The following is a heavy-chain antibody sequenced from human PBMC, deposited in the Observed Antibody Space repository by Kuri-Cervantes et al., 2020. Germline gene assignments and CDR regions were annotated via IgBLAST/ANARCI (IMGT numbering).Heavy chain of an antibody. CDR1: GYTFTSYD. CDR2: FDPEDGET. V-gene: IGHV1-24*01. D-gene: IGHD3-9*01. CDR3: ATGGTQSYYDILTGRGGPYYYGMDV. Sequence: ASVKVSCKASGYTFTSYDINWVRQATGQGLEWMGGFDPEDGETIYAQKFQGRVTMTEDTSTDTAYMELSSLRSEDTAVYYCATGGTQSYYDILTGRGGPYYYGMDVWGQGTTVTVSS. J-gene: IGHJ6*02.